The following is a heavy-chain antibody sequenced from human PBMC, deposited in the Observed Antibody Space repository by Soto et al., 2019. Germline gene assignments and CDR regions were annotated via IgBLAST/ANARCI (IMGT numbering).Heavy chain of an antibody. CDR2: IYYSGNT. CDR1: GGSVSRGSYY. V-gene: IGHV4-61*01. Sequence: QVQLQESGPGLVKPSETLSLTCTVSGGSVSRGSYYWSWIRQPPGKGLEWIGSIYYSGNTNYNPSLKSRVTISVDTSKNQFSLKLSSVTAADTAVYYCARGSSSWPYNMDVWGQGTTVTVSS. CDR3: ARGSSSWPYNMDV. D-gene: IGHD6-13*01. J-gene: IGHJ6*02.